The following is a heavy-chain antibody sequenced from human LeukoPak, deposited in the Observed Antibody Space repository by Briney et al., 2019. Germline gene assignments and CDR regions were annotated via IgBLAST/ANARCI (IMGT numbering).Heavy chain of an antibody. CDR1: GGSIISGGYY. J-gene: IGHJ6*02. D-gene: IGHD3-3*01. V-gene: IGHV4-31*03. CDR2: IYYSGST. Sequence: SETLSLTCTVSGGSIISGGYYWSWIRQHPGKGLEWIGYIYYSGSTYYNPSLKSRVTISVDTSKNQFSLKLSSVTAADTAVYYCARVTDGLWSGYPKYYYGMDVWGQGTTVTVSS. CDR3: ARVTDGLWSGYPKYYYGMDV.